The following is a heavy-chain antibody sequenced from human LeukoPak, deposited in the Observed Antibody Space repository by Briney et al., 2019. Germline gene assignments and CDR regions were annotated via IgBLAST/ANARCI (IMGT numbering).Heavy chain of an antibody. CDR1: GFTFSDYY. V-gene: IGHV3-11*01. D-gene: IGHD6-13*01. J-gene: IGHJ4*02. Sequence: PGGSLRLSCAASGFTFSDYYMSWIRQAPGKGLEWVSYISSSGSTIYYADSVKGRFTISRDNAKNSLYLHMNSLRAADTAVYYCARGSSSWAGDHYYFDYWGQGTLVTVSS. CDR2: ISSSGSTI. CDR3: ARGSSSWAGDHYYFDY.